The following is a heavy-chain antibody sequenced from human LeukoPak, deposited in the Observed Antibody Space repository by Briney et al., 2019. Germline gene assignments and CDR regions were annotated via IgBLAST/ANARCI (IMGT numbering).Heavy chain of an antibody. CDR2: IYYSGST. V-gene: IGHV4-39*01. J-gene: IGHJ4*02. CDR3: ASLYGYHRGILFDY. CDR1: GGSIGSSSYY. D-gene: IGHD5-24*01. Sequence: SETLSLTCTVSGGSIGSSSYYWGWIRQPPGKGLEWIGSIYYSGSTYYNPSLKSRVTISVDTSKNQFSLKLSSVTAADTAVYYCASLYGYHRGILFDYWGQGTLVTVSS.